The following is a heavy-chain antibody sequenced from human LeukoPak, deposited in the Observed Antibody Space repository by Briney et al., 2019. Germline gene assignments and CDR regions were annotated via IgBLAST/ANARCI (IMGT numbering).Heavy chain of an antibody. CDR2: IYYSVST. Sequence: SETLSLTCTVSGGSISSYYWSWIRQPPGKGLEWIGYIYYSVSTNYNPSLKSRVTISVDTSKNQFSLKLSSVTAEDTAVYYCARHTYYYGSGSPINWFDPWGQGTLVTVSS. CDR1: GGSISSYY. V-gene: IGHV4-59*08. D-gene: IGHD3-10*01. CDR3: ARHTYYYGSGSPINWFDP. J-gene: IGHJ5*02.